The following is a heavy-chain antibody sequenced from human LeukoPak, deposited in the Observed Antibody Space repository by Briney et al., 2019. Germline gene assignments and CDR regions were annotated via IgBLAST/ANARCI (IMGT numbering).Heavy chain of an antibody. Sequence: PSETLSLTCTVSGGSISSSSYYWGWIRQPPGKGLEWIGSIYYSGSTYYNPSLKSRVTMSIDTSKNQFSLKLSSVTAADTAVYYCARGFGSSWYYFDYWGQGTLVTVSS. CDR1: GGSISSSSYY. J-gene: IGHJ4*02. CDR3: ARGFGSSWYYFDY. V-gene: IGHV4-39*07. D-gene: IGHD6-13*01. CDR2: IYYSGST.